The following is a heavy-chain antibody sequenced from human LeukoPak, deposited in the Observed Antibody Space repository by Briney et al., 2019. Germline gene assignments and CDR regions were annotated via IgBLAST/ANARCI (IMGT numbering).Heavy chain of an antibody. Sequence: GGSLRLSCAASGFTFSSYSMNWVRQAPGKGLEWVSSISSSSSYIYYADSVKGRFTISRDNAKNSLYLQMNSLRAEDTAVYYCARDLFGSSNFDYWGQGTLVTVSS. V-gene: IGHV3-21*01. CDR1: GFTFSSYS. CDR2: ISSSSSYI. D-gene: IGHD1-26*01. J-gene: IGHJ4*02. CDR3: ARDLFGSSNFDY.